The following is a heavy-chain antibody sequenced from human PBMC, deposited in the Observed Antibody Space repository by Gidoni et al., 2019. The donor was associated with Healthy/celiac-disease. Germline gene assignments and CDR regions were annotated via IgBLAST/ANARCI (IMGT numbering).Heavy chain of an antibody. Sequence: QVTLRESGPALVKPTQTLTLTCTFSGFSLSTSGMCVSWIRQPPGKALEWLALIDWDDDKYYSTSLKTRLTISKDTSKNQVVLTMTNMDPVDTATYYCARTLAHYDILTGYYDAFDIWGQGTMVTVSS. CDR2: IDWDDDK. CDR1: GFSLSTSGMC. CDR3: ARTLAHYDILTGYYDAFDI. V-gene: IGHV2-70*01. J-gene: IGHJ3*02. D-gene: IGHD3-9*01.